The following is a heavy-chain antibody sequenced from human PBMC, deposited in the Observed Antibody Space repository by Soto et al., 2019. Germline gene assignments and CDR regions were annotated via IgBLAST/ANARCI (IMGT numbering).Heavy chain of an antibody. CDR2: IGASGDIT. D-gene: IGHD2-21*02. CDR3: AKDDFTDRGDDYFDY. CDR1: GFSFTNFA. Sequence: GGSLRLSCAASGFSFTNFAMSWVRQAPGKGLEWVAGIGASGDITWYADSVKGRLSISRDNSKNALYLQLNSLRFEDTAVYYCAKDDFTDRGDDYFDYWGPGTLVTVSS. V-gene: IGHV3-23*01. J-gene: IGHJ4*02.